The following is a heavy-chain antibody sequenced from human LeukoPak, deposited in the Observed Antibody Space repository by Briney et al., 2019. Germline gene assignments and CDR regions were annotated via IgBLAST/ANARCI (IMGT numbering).Heavy chain of an antibody. J-gene: IGHJ6*03. Sequence: GGSLRLSCAASGFTFSSYEMNWVRQAPGKGLEWVSYISSSDSTIYYADSVKGRFTISRDNAKNSLYLQMNSLRAEDTAVYYCARGEAAAGTGYYYYMDVWGKGTTVTVSS. CDR2: ISSSDSTI. V-gene: IGHV3-48*03. D-gene: IGHD6-13*01. CDR1: GFTFSSYE. CDR3: ARGEAAAGTGYYYYMDV.